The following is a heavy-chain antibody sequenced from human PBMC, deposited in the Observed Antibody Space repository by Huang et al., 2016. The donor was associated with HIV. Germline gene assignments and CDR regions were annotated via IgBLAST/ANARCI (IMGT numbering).Heavy chain of an antibody. Sequence: QVQLEQSGPAVRKPGSSVKVSCQASGGSFSDQIISWVRQAPGQRFEWMGRIIPLFRAPAYAQEFKGRGTMTADESTATIYMELNSLTSEDTAVYYCAMSLRYQYDSRSYWGRYFDYWGQGTLVTVSS. CDR1: GGSFSDQI. CDR3: AMSLRYQYDSRSYWGRYFDY. V-gene: IGHV1-69*01. D-gene: IGHD3-16*01. CDR2: IIPLFRAP. J-gene: IGHJ4*02.